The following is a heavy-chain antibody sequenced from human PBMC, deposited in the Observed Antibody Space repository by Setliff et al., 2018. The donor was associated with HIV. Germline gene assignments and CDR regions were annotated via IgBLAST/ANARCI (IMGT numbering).Heavy chain of an antibody. J-gene: IGHJ4*02. D-gene: IGHD3-22*01. V-gene: IGHV4-39*07. CDR3: ARAASYYDSSGYWAPPKYFDY. CDR1: GGSISSNSYY. Sequence: SETLSLTCTVSGGSISSNSYYWGWIRQPPRKGLEWIGSISHTGSTNYSPSLKSRFTISVDKSKNKSSLRLNSVTAAETAVYYCARAASYYDSSGYWAPPKYFDYWGQGTLVTVSS. CDR2: ISHTGST.